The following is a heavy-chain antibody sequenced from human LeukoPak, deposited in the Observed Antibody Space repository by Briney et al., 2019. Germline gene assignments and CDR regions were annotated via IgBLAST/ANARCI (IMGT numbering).Heavy chain of an antibody. V-gene: IGHV4-61*05. Sequence: RASETLSLTCTVSGGSISSSSYYWGWIRQPPGKGLEWIGRIYTSGSTNYNPSLKSRVTMSVDTSKNQFSLKLSSVTAADTAVYYCARSRAKDSSGWYDHWGQGTLVTVSS. J-gene: IGHJ5*02. CDR1: GGSISSSSYY. CDR2: IYTSGST. D-gene: IGHD6-19*01. CDR3: ARSRAKDSSGWYDH.